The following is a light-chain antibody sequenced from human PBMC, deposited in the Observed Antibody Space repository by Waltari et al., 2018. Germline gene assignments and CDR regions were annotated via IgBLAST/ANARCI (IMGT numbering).Light chain of an antibody. Sequence: QSALTQPVSVSGSPGQSITISCTGTISDVGGYNYVAWYQQHPGKAPKLLIYDVTNRPAGVSNRCSGSKSGNTASLTISGLQAEDEADYHCSSFTSSSTLVFGTGTKVTVL. CDR1: ISDVGGYNY. CDR2: DVT. V-gene: IGLV2-14*03. J-gene: IGLJ1*01. CDR3: SSFTSSSTLV.